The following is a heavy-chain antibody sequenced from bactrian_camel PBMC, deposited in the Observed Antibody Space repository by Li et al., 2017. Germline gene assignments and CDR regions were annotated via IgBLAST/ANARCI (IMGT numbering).Heavy chain of an antibody. D-gene: IGHD4*01. CDR2: IGSDLST. CDR1: GDTSCEHG. CDR3: AADVDFCYSDYDSPQPYEYSY. V-gene: IGHV3S53*01. J-gene: IGHJ4*01. Sequence: HVQLVESGGGLVQPGGSLRLSCVASGDTSCEHGMSWWRQAPGKERELAASIGSDLSTMYADSVKGRFTISQGYSKNTVNLQMNSLKPEDTAMYYCAADVDFCYSDYDSPQPYEYSYSGQGTQVTVS.